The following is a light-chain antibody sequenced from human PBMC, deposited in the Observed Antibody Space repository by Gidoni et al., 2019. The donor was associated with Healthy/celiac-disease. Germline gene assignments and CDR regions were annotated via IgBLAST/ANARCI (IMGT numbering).Light chain of an antibody. Sequence: AIRITQSPSSLAASTGDRVTITCRARQGSSSYLAWYQQTPGKAPKLLIYAASTLQSGVPSRFSGSGSGTDFTLTISCLQSEDFATYYCQQYYSYPYTLGQGPKLEIK. CDR3: QQYYSYPYT. CDR1: QGSSSY. V-gene: IGKV1-8*01. CDR2: AAS. J-gene: IGKJ2*01.